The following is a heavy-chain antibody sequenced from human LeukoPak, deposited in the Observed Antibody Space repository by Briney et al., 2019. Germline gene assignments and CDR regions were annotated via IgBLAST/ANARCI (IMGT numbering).Heavy chain of an antibody. J-gene: IGHJ4*02. D-gene: IGHD1-1*01. CDR1: GYTFTGYY. V-gene: IGHV1-18*04. CDR3: ARGAMTGTTGFDY. CDR2: ISAYNGNT. Sequence: ASVKVSCKASGYTFTGYYMHWVRQAPGQGLEWMGWISAYNGNTNYAQKFQGRVTITADKSTSTAYMELSSLRSEDTAVYYCARGAMTGTTGFDYWGQGTLVTVSS.